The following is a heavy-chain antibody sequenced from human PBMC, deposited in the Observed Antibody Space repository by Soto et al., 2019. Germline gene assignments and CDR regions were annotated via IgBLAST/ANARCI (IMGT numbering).Heavy chain of an antibody. D-gene: IGHD6-6*01. CDR2: IYYSGST. J-gene: IGHJ4*02. V-gene: IGHV4-59*01. Sequence: PSETLSLTCTVAGGSIRGYDWSWIRQPPGKGLEWIGYIYYSGSTNYNPSLKSRVTISVDTSKNQFSLKLSSVTAADTAVYYCAREGSSSGFDYWGQGTLVTVSS. CDR1: GGSIRGYD. CDR3: AREGSSSGFDY.